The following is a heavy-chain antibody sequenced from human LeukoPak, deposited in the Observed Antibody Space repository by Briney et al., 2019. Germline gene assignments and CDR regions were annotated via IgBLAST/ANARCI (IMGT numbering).Heavy chain of an antibody. V-gene: IGHV5-51*01. CDR3: ARQLADSWLDP. CDR1: GYSFTSYW. D-gene: IGHD3-22*01. CDR2: IYPGESDT. J-gene: IGHJ5*02. Sequence: GESLKISCKGSGYSFTSYWIGWVRQMPGKGLEWMGIIYPGESDTRYSPSFQGQVTISADKSINTAYLQWSSLKASDTAMYYCARQLADSWLDPWGQETLVTVSS.